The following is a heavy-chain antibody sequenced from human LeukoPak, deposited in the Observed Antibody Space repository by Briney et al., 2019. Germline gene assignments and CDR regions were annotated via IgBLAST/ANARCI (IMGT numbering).Heavy chain of an antibody. CDR2: ISGSGGST. CDR1: GFTVSSNY. CDR3: AKDYDFWSPNWFDP. J-gene: IGHJ5*02. D-gene: IGHD3-3*01. V-gene: IGHV3-23*01. Sequence: GGSLRLSCAASGFTVSSNYMSWVRQAPGKGLEWVSAISGSGGSTYYADSVKGRFTISRDNSKNTLYLQMNSLRAEDTAVYYCAKDYDFWSPNWFDPWGQGTLVTVSS.